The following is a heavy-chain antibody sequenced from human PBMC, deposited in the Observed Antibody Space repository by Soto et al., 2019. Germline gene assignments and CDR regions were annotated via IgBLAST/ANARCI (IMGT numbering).Heavy chain of an antibody. V-gene: IGHV4-59*01. J-gene: IGHJ6*03. CDR3: ARLAGYYYYMDV. CDR1: DDSISSYY. Sequence: SETLSLTCTVSDDSISSYYWSWIRQPPGKGLEWIGYIYYSGSTNYNPSLKSRVTISVDTSKNQFSLKLSSVTAADTAVYYCARLAGYYYYMDVWGKGTTVTVSS. CDR2: IYYSGST.